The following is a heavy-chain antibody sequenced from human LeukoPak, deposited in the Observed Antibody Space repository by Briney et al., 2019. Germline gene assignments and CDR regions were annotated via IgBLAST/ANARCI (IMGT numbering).Heavy chain of an antibody. D-gene: IGHD2-2*01. V-gene: IGHV3-64*01. CDR1: GFSLSSYA. Sequence: GGSLRLSCAASGFSLSSYAMYWVRQAPGKGLEYVSAISGNGFNTNYANSVKGRFTISRDNSNGTLFLQMGSLSAEDMAVHYCARGISFSSSWPFDYWGQGTLVTVSS. CDR2: ISGNGFNT. J-gene: IGHJ4*02. CDR3: ARGISFSSSWPFDY.